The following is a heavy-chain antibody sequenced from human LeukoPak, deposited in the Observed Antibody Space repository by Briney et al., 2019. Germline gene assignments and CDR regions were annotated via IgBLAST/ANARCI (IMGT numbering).Heavy chain of an antibody. J-gene: IGHJ4*02. CDR3: ARATAENDH. Sequence: ASVTVSCKASGYTFTGYYMHWVRQAPGQGLEWMGWINPKTGGTSYAQKFQGRVTMTRDTSISTINMELTRLTSDDTAVYYCARATAENDHWGQGTVVTVSS. CDR1: GYTFTGYY. V-gene: IGHV1-2*02. D-gene: IGHD1-14*01. CDR2: INPKTGGT.